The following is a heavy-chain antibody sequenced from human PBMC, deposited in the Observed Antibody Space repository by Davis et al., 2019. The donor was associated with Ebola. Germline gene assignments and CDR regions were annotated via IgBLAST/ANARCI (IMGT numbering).Heavy chain of an antibody. J-gene: IGHJ4*02. CDR3: VRDLDWAFDY. CDR1: GFTFSSFT. Sequence: GESPKILCAASGFTFSSFTMNWVRQAPGKRLEWISQIRGKSDYITYSDSVKGRFTISRDNANDSLYLQLNSLRDDDTAMYYCVRDLDWAFDYWSQGTLVTVSS. D-gene: IGHD3-9*01. CDR2: IRGKSDYI. V-gene: IGHV3-48*02.